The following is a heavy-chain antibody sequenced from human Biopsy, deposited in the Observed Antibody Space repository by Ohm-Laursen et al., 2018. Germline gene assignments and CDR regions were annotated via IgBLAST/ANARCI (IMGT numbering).Heavy chain of an antibody. CDR3: AADINAWNVNY. CDR2: ISGGGSRT. J-gene: IGHJ4*02. CDR1: GFTFISYG. V-gene: IGHV3-23*01. Sequence: LRLSCAASGFTFISYGMNWVRQAPGKGPEWVSAISGGGSRTFYIDSVRGRFTISRDNSKNTLYLQMNSLRSEDTAVYYCAADINAWNVNYWGQGTQVTVSS. D-gene: IGHD1-1*01.